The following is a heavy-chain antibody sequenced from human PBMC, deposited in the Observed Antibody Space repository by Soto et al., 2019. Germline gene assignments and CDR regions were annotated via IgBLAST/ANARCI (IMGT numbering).Heavy chain of an antibody. CDR3: ARDPADLWEPDQYFEY. V-gene: IGHV3-21*01. D-gene: IGHD1-26*01. CDR1: GFSFDKYS. J-gene: IGHJ1*01. CDR2: ISSGSTYI. Sequence: EAHLVESGGGLVKPWGSLKLSCAASGFSFDKYSMNWVRQAPGGGLEWVSSISSGSTYINYADSVRGRFTVSRDNARNLLYLQMNSLRAEDTGVYYCARDPADLWEPDQYFEYWGQGTLVTVSS.